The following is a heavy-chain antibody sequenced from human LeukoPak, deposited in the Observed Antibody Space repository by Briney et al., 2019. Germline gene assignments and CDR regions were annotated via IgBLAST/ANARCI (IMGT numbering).Heavy chain of an antibody. V-gene: IGHV3-23*01. D-gene: IGHD6-19*01. Sequence: PGGSLRLSCATSGFTFSNYAMTWVRQAPGKGLEWVSAISSSAGSTYYADSVKGRFTISRDNSKNTLYLQMNSLRAEDTAVYYCAKEQWLVRDYYFDYWGQGTLVTVSS. CDR3: AKEQWLVRDYYFDY. CDR2: ISSSAGST. J-gene: IGHJ4*02. CDR1: GFTFSNYA.